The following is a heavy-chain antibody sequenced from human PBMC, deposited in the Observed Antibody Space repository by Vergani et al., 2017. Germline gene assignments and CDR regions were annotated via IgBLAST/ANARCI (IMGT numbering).Heavy chain of an antibody. J-gene: IGHJ6*03. CDR2: ISYDGSNK. D-gene: IGHD1-1*01. CDR1: GFTFSSYA. Sequence: QVQLVESGGGVVQPGRSLRLSCAASGFTFSSYAMHWVRQAPGKGLEWVAVISYDGSNKYYADSVKGRFTISRDNSKNTLYLQMNSLRADDTAVYYCARGSTRALYYMDVWGKGTTVTVSS. V-gene: IGHV3-30*04. CDR3: ARGSTRALYYMDV.